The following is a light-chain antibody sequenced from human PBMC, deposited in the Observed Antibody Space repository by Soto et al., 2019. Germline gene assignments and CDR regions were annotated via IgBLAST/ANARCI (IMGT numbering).Light chain of an antibody. Sequence: QSALTQPRSVSGSPGQSVTISCTGTSSDVGGYNDVSWYQQPPGKAPKLMIYDVSQRPSGVPDRFSGSKSGNTASLTISGLQAEDEADYYCCSYAGSYTFDVFGTGTKLTVL. CDR1: SSDVGGYND. CDR2: DVS. V-gene: IGLV2-11*01. J-gene: IGLJ1*01. CDR3: CSYAGSYTFDV.